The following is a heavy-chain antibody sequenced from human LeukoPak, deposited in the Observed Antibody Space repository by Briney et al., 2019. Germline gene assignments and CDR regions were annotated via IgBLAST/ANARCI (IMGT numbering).Heavy chain of an antibody. CDR3: ASLYCSSTSCHIPFDY. D-gene: IGHD2-2*01. J-gene: IGHJ4*02. Sequence: ASVKVSCKASGYTFTGYYMHWVRQAPEQGLEWMGWINPNSGGTNYAQKFQGRVTMTRDTSISTAYMELSRLRSDDTAVYYCASLYCSSTSCHIPFDYWGQGTLVTVSS. CDR2: INPNSGGT. CDR1: GYTFTGYY. V-gene: IGHV1-2*02.